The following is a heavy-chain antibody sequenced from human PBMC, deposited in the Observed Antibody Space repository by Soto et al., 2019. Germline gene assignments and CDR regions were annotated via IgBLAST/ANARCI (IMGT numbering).Heavy chain of an antibody. D-gene: IGHD3-16*02. Sequence: EVQLMESGGGLVQPGGSLRLSCASSGFTLSMSAVNWVRQAPGKGLDWVSYISDSGDRTYYADSVKGRFTISRDRYKNTVSLQMDSLRAEDTAVYYCAKDRGIIVKAGDAFDVWGQGTKVTVSS. V-gene: IGHV3-23*01. CDR1: GFTLSMSA. CDR2: ISDSGDRT. J-gene: IGHJ3*01. CDR3: AKDRGIIVKAGDAFDV.